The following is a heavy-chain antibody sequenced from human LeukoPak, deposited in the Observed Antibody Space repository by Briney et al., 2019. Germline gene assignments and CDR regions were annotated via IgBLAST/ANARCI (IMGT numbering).Heavy chain of an antibody. D-gene: IGHD6-13*01. CDR3: ASRIGAASGTVFDS. J-gene: IGHJ4*02. V-gene: IGHV3-11*01. CDR1: GFPFSDYY. Sequence: PGGSLRLSCAASGFPFSDYYMSWIRQAPGKGLEWVSYISRSSTTMFYADSVKGRFSISRDNAKNSLFLHMNNLRAEDTAVYYCASRIGAASGTVFDSWGRGTLVTVSS. CDR2: ISRSSTTM.